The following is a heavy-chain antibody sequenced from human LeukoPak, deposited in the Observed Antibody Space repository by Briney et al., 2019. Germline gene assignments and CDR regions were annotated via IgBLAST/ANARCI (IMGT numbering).Heavy chain of an antibody. CDR2: INPNNGGT. CDR3: ASILYCSSTSCYTDFTRDWFDP. J-gene: IGHJ5*02. V-gene: IGHV1-2*02. Sequence: GASVKVSCKASGYTFTSYDINWVRQAPGQGLEWMGWINPNNGGTNYAQKLQGRVTMTTDTSISTAYMELSRLRSDDTAVYYCASILYCSSTSCYTDFTRDWFDPWGQGTLVTVSS. D-gene: IGHD2-2*02. CDR1: GYTFTSYD.